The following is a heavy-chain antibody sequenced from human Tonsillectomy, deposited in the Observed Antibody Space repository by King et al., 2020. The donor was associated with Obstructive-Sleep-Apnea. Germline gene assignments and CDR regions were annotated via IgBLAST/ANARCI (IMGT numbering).Heavy chain of an antibody. Sequence: VQLVESGGGLVQPGGSLRLSCAASGFTFSSYAMSWVRQAPGKGLEWVSAISGSGGSTYYADSVKGRFTISRDNSKNTLYLQMNSLRAEDTAVYYCAKVPDYDFWSGYYRGVEDGMDVWGQGTTVTVSS. CDR1: GFTFSSYA. D-gene: IGHD3-3*01. J-gene: IGHJ6*02. CDR3: AKVPDYDFWSGYYRGVEDGMDV. V-gene: IGHV3-23*04. CDR2: ISGSGGST.